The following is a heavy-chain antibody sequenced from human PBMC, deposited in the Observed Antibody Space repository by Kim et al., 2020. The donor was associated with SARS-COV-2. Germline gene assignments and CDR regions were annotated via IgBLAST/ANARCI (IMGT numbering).Heavy chain of an antibody. CDR3: AREYGGYVLYGDFAGGSFDY. CDR2: INQDGSEK. Sequence: GGSLRLSCAVSGFNFSSYWMSWVRQAPGKGLEWVANINQDGSEKYYVDSVKGRFTISRDNAKNSLYLQMNTLRTEDTAVYYCAREYGGYVLYGDFAGGSFDYWGQGTLVTVSS. D-gene: IGHD5-12*01. CDR1: GFNFSSYW. V-gene: IGHV3-7*01. J-gene: IGHJ4*02.